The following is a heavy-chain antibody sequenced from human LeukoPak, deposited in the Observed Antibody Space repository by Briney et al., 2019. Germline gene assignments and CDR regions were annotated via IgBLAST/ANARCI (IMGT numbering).Heavy chain of an antibody. CDR3: AREEEWELPDY. CDR1: GFSFTYG. D-gene: IGHD1-26*01. Sequence: GGSLRLSCAASGFSFTYGMHWVRQAPGKGLEWVTYIRKDGSNIYYAESVKGRFTISRDNSKNTLYLQMNSLGTDDTAVYYCAREEEWELPDYWGQGTLVIVSS. CDR2: IRKDGSNI. J-gene: IGHJ4*02. V-gene: IGHV3-30*02.